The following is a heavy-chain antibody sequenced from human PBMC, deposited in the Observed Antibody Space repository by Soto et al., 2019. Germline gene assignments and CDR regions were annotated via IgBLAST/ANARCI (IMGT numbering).Heavy chain of an antibody. J-gene: IGHJ4*02. CDR3: AEDLGPYSGYYSPFAS. CDR1: GSTFSDYG. V-gene: IGHV3-30*18. Sequence: QVHLVESGGGVVQPGRSLTLSCGASGSTFSDYGMHWVRQAPGKGLEWVAVISHHGINKYYADSVKGRFTISRDNSKNTLYLQMNSLGPEDTASYDCAEDLGPYSGYYSPFASWGQGTLVTVSS. CDR2: ISHHGINK. D-gene: IGHD5-12*01.